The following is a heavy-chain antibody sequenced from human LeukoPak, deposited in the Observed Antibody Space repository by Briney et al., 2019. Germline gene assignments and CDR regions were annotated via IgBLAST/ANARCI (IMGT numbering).Heavy chain of an antibody. CDR3: AKHLYSSGGFDY. CDR2: ISDSNGRT. CDR1: GFTFTNFA. J-gene: IGHJ4*02. Sequence: PGGSLRLSCAASGFTFTNFAMNWVRQAPGKGLEWVSPISDSNGRTYYAGSVKGRFTISRDNSKNTLYLHMNSLRADDTAVYYCAKHLYSSGGFDYWGQGTLVTVSS. D-gene: IGHD6-25*01. V-gene: IGHV3-23*01.